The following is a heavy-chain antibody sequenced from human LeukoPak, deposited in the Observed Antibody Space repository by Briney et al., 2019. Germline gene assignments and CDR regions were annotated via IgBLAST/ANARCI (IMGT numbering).Heavy chain of an antibody. V-gene: IGHV3-48*03. CDR1: GFTFSSYE. J-gene: IGHJ5*02. CDR3: ARGLTMVRGALRWFDP. CDR2: ISSSGSTI. D-gene: IGHD3-10*01. Sequence: GGSLRLSCAASGFTFSSYEMNWVRQAPGKGLEWVSYISSSGSTIYYADSVKGRFTISRDNAKNSLYLQMSSLRAEDTAVYYCARGLTMVRGALRWFDPWGQGTLVTVSS.